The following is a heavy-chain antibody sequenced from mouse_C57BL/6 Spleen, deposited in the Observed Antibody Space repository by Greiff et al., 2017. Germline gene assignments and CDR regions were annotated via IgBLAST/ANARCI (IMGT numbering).Heavy chain of an antibody. J-gene: IGHJ3*01. CDR2: IHPNSGST. CDR1: GYTFTSYW. D-gene: IGHD1-1*01. V-gene: IGHV1-64*01. Sequence: VQLQQPGAELVKPGASVKLSCKASGYTFTSYWMHWVKQRPGQGLEWIGMIHPNSGSTNYNEKFKSKATLTVDKSSSTAYMQLSSLTSEDSAVYYWASPSVYYYGSSYPFAYWGQGTLGTVSA. CDR3: ASPSVYYYGSSYPFAY.